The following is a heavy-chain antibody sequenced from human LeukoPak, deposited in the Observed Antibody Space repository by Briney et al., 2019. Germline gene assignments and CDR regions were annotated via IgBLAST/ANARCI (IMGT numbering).Heavy chain of an antibody. CDR2: ISSSSSYI. CDR1: GFTFSSYS. Sequence: GGSLRLSCAASGFTFSSYSMNWVRQAPGKGLEWVPSISSSSSYIYYADSVKGRFTISRDNAKNSLYLQMNSLRAEDTAVYYCARAPPGGYCSGGSCYYNYWGQGTLVTVSS. J-gene: IGHJ4*02. D-gene: IGHD2-15*01. CDR3: ARAPPGGYCSGGSCYYNY. V-gene: IGHV3-21*01.